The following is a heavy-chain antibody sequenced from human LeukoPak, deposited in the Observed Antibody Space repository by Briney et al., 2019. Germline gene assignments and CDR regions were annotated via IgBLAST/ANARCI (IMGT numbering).Heavy chain of an antibody. Sequence: SETLSLTCTVSGGSISSSSYYWGWIRQPPGKGLEWIGEINHSGSTNYNPSLKSRVTISVDTSKNQFSLKMTSVTAADTAVYFCARVGSGGAWFDFWGQGTLVTVSS. CDR2: INHSGST. CDR1: GGSISSSSYY. V-gene: IGHV4-39*07. CDR3: ARVGSGGAWFDF. J-gene: IGHJ4*02. D-gene: IGHD6-19*01.